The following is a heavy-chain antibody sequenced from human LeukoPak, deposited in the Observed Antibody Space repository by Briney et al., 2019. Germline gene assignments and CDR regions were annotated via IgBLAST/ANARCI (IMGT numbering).Heavy chain of an antibody. Sequence: GESLKISCKGSGYTFVSHWIAWVRQMPGKGLEWMGIIYPGDSDTRCSPSFRGQVIISADKYITTAYLQWRSLKASDTAMYYCARHNLYTGSDYPDFDYWGQGTLVTVSS. CDR1: GYTFVSHW. V-gene: IGHV5-51*01. J-gene: IGHJ4*02. CDR2: IYPGDSDT. CDR3: ARHNLYTGSDYPDFDY. D-gene: IGHD1-26*01.